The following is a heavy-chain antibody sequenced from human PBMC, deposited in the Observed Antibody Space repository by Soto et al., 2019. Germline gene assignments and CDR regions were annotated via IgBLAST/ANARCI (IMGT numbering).Heavy chain of an antibody. J-gene: IGHJ5*02. CDR2: INHSGST. V-gene: IGHV4-34*01. CDR3: ARGKKSTVIHNWLDP. D-gene: IGHD4-17*01. Sequence: SETLSLTCAVYGGSFSGYYWSWIRQPPGKGLEWIGEINHSGSTNYNPSLKSRVTISVETSKNQFSLKLSSVTAADTAVYYCARGKKSTVIHNWLDPWGQGTMVTVYS. CDR1: GGSFSGYY.